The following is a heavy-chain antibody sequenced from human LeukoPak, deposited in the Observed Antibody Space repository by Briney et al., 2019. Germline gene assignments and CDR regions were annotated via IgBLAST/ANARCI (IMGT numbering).Heavy chain of an antibody. V-gene: IGHV3-30*04. CDR1: GFTFSSYA. CDR3: AKDARYFDY. CDR2: ISYDGSNK. Sequence: GGSLRLSCAASGFTFSSYAIHWVRQAPGKGLEWVAVISYDGSNKYYADSVKGRFTISRDNSKNTLYLQMNSLRPEDTAVYYCAKDARYFDYWGQGTLVTVSS. J-gene: IGHJ4*02.